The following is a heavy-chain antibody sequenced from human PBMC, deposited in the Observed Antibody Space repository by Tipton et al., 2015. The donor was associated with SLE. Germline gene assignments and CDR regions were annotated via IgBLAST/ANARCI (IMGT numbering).Heavy chain of an antibody. CDR2: IYSSGST. V-gene: IGHV4-31*03. D-gene: IGHD5-12*01. J-gene: IGHJ5*02. Sequence: LRLSCTVSGGSISSGGYYWSWIRQLPGKGLEWIGHIYSSGSTYYNPSLKSRITISVDTSKNHFSLKMSSLTAADTAVYYCARGLRGYDGSWGQGTLVTVSS. CDR1: GGSISSGGYY. CDR3: ARGLRGYDGS.